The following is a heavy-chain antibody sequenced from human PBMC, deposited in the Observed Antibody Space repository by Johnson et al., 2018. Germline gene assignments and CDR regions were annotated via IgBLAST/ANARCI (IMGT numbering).Heavy chain of an antibody. CDR1: GFTFSSYG. Sequence: QVQLVQSGGGVVQPGRSXRLSCAASGFTFSSYGMHWVRQAPGKGLEWVAVISYDGSNKYYKDSVKGRFTFSRDRSKNTRYLQMNSLRAEDTAVYYCAKELVGATFAFDIWGQGTMVPVSS. CDR3: AKELVGATFAFDI. J-gene: IGHJ3*02. CDR2: ISYDGSNK. V-gene: IGHV3-30*18. D-gene: IGHD1-26*01.